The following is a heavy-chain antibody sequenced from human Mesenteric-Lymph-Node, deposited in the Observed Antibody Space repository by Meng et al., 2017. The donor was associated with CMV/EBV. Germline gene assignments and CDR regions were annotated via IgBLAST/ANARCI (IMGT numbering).Heavy chain of an antibody. Sequence: SVKVSCKASGGTFSIYTINWVRQAPGQGLEWMGRIIPILDITHYAQRFQGRVTITADKSTGTAFLDLSSLRHEDTALYHCARGGTYSDDYYGMDVWGQGTTVTVSS. V-gene: IGHV1-69*02. CDR2: IIPILDIT. D-gene: IGHD2-15*01. J-gene: IGHJ6*02. CDR1: GGTFSIYT. CDR3: ARGGTYSDDYYGMDV.